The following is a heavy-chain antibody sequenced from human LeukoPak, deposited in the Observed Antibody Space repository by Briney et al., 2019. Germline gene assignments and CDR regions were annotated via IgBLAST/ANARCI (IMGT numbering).Heavy chain of an antibody. V-gene: IGHV3-9*01. CDR2: ISWNSGSI. Sequence: GRSLRLSCAASGFTFDDYAMHWVRQAPGKGLEWVSGISWNSGSIGYADSVKGRFTISRDNAKNSLYLQMNSLRAEDTALYYCAKDIGYYYYDSSGSPCYFDYWGQGTLVTVSS. CDR1: GFTFDDYA. D-gene: IGHD3-22*01. J-gene: IGHJ4*02. CDR3: AKDIGYYYYDSSGSPCYFDY.